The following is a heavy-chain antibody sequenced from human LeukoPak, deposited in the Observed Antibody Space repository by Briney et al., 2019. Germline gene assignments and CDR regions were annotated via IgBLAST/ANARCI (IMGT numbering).Heavy chain of an antibody. CDR2: IIPIFGTA. J-gene: IGHJ6*03. D-gene: IGHD6-13*01. Sequence: ASVKVSCKASGGTFSSYAISWVRQAPGQGLEWMGGIIPIFGTANYAQKFQGRVTITTDESTSTAYMELSSLRSEDTAVYYCARSKAAAGLYYYYYYYMDVWGKGTTVTVSS. CDR3: ARSKAAAGLYYYYYYYMDV. CDR1: GGTFSSYA. V-gene: IGHV1-69*05.